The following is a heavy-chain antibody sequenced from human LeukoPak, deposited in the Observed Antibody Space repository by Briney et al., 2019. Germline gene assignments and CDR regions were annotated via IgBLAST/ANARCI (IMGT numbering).Heavy chain of an antibody. V-gene: IGHV1-2*02. CDR1: GYTFTGYY. CDR2: INPNSGGT. Sequence: ASVKASCKASGYTFTGYYMHWVRQAPGQGLEWMGWINPNSGGTNYAQKFQGRVTMTRDTSISTAYMELSRLRSDDTAVYYCARWQGSGEEKVDYWGQGTLVTVSS. CDR3: ARWQGSGEEKVDY. J-gene: IGHJ4*02. D-gene: IGHD3-10*01.